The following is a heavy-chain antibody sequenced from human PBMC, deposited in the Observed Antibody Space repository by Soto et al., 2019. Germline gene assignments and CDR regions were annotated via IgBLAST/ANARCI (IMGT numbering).Heavy chain of an antibody. V-gene: IGHV3-15*07. CDR2: IKSKTDGGTT. Sequence: GGSLRLSCAASGFTFSNAWMNWVRQAPGKGLEWVGRIKSKTDGGTTDYAAPVKGRFTISRDDSKNTLYLQMNSLKTEDTAVYYCTPPGSAAMSGGSFYYYYGMDVWGQGTTVTVSS. J-gene: IGHJ6*02. D-gene: IGHD2-2*01. CDR1: GFTFSNAW. CDR3: TPPGSAAMSGGSFYYYYGMDV.